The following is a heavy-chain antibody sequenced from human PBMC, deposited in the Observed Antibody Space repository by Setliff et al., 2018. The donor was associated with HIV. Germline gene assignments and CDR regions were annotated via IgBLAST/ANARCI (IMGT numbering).Heavy chain of an antibody. CDR2: IKTGNGDT. CDR3: ARDRCDSVKCYLYNWFDP. D-gene: IGHD3-22*01. Sequence: GASVKVSCKSSEGTFTAYAISWVRQAPGQRPEWMGWIKTGNGDTQYSQKFRDRVTITRDTSADTVYMELSSLRSEDTAVYYCARDRCDSVKCYLYNWFDPWGQGTLVTVSS. CDR1: EGTFTAYA. V-gene: IGHV1-3*04. J-gene: IGHJ5*02.